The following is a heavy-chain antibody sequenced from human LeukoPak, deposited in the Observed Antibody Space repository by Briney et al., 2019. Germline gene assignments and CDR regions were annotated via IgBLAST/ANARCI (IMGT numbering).Heavy chain of an antibody. CDR2: IKQDGGER. D-gene: IGHD2/OR15-2a*01. CDR1: GFTLSNFW. Sequence: GGSLRLSCAASGFTLSNFWMTWVRQAPGKGLEWVASIKQDGGERYYVDSVKGRFTISRDNAKNSLYLQMNSLRAEDTAVYYRARNIYEFDYWGQGTLVTVSS. V-gene: IGHV3-7*04. CDR3: ARNIYEFDY. J-gene: IGHJ4*02.